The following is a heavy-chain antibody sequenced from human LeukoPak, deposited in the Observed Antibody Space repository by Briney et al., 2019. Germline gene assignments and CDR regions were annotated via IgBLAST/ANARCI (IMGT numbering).Heavy chain of an antibody. CDR2: IRYDGSNK. CDR1: GFIFSDYG. V-gene: IGHV3-30*02. Sequence: GGSLRLSCAASGFIFSDYGMHWVRQAPGKGLEWVAFIRYDGSNKYYLDSVRGRFTISRDSSKNTVYLQMNSLRAEDTAVYYCAKEGTASKPSDLDYWGQGTLVTVSS. J-gene: IGHJ4*02. D-gene: IGHD1/OR15-1a*01. CDR3: AKEGTASKPSDLDY.